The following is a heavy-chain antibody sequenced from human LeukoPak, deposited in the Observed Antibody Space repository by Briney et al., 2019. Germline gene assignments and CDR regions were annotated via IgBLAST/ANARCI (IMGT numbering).Heavy chain of an antibody. V-gene: IGHV1-46*01. CDR2: INPSGGST. J-gene: IGHJ4*02. CDR3: ARKSAVRKTSEFDY. CDR1: GYTFTSYY. D-gene: IGHD2-2*01. Sequence: ASVKVSCKASGYTFTSYYMHWVRQAPGQGLEWMGIINPSGGSTSYAQKFQGRVTMTRDTSISTAYMELSSLRSDDTAVYYCARKSAVRKTSEFDYWGQGTLVTVSS.